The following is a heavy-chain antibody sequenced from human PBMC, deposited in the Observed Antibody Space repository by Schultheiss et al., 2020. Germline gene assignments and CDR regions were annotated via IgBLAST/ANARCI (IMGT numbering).Heavy chain of an antibody. J-gene: IGHJ4*02. CDR1: GFTFSDYY. V-gene: IGHV3-11*01. CDR3: AKKGDYFDY. CDR2: ISSSGTTI. Sequence: GESLKISCAASGFTFSDYYMSWIRQAPGKGLEWVSYISSSGTTIYYADSVKGRFTVSRDNAKNSLYLQMNSLRAEDTAVYYCAKKGDYFDYWGQGTLVNGYS. D-gene: IGHD3-16*01.